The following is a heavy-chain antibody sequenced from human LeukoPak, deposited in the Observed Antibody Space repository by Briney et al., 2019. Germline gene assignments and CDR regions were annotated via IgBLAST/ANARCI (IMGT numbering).Heavy chain of an antibody. D-gene: IGHD2-2*01. CDR2: LNSDGSST. Sequence: GGSLRLSCAASGFTFSTYWMHWVRQAPGKGLEWVSRLNSDGSSTNYADSVRGRFTISRDNAKNTLYLQMNSLRAEDTAVYYCARPQGGTTRSHSMDVWGQGTTVTVSS. CDR1: GFTFSTYW. V-gene: IGHV3-74*01. CDR3: ARPQGGTTRSHSMDV. J-gene: IGHJ6*02.